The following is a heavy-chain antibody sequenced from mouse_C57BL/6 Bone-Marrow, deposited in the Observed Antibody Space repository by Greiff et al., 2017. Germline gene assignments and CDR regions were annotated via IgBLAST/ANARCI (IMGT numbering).Heavy chain of an antibody. CDR1: GYTFTSYW. Sequence: QVQLQQPGAELVKPGASVTLSCKASGYTFTSYWMHWVKQRPGQGLEWIGMIHPNSGSTNYNEKFKSKATLTVDKSSSTAYMQLSSLTSEDSAVYYCAKRGSFPYAMDYWGQGTSVTVSS. CDR3: AKRGSFPYAMDY. J-gene: IGHJ4*01. V-gene: IGHV1-64*01. CDR2: IHPNSGST. D-gene: IGHD1-3*01.